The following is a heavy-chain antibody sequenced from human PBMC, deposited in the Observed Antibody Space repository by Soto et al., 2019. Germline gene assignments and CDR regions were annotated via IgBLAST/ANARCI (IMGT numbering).Heavy chain of an antibody. CDR3: ARDFYYDSSGYSRY. D-gene: IGHD3-22*01. CDR2: ISSSSSTI. V-gene: IGHV3-48*02. CDR1: GFTFSSYS. J-gene: IGHJ4*02. Sequence: GGSLRLSCAASGFTFSSYSMNWVRQAPGKGLEWVSYISSSSSTIYYADSVKGRFTISRDNAKNSLYLQMNSLRDEDTAVYYCARDFYYDSSGYSRYWGQGTLVTVSS.